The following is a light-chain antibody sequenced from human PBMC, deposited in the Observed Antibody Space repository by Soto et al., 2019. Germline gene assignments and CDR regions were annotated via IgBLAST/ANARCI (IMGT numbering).Light chain of an antibody. CDR2: DID. CDR3: ATWDDGLSVVV. CDR1: SSNIANNY. Sequence: QSVLTQPPSVSAAPGQKVTISCSGSSSNIANNYVSWYQRLPGTAPKLLIYDIDKRPSGVPDRFSGAKSGTSATLGITGLQTGDEADYYCATWDDGLSVVVFGGGTQLTVL. V-gene: IGLV1-51*01. J-gene: IGLJ3*02.